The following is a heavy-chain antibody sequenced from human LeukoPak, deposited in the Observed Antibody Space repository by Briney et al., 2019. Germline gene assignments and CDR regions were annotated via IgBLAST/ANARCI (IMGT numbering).Heavy chain of an antibody. CDR2: IYYSGST. D-gene: IGHD5-24*01. CDR1: GGSISSYY. V-gene: IGHV4-59*08. J-gene: IGHJ3*02. CDR3: ARSEMATIVGAFDT. Sequence: SETLSLTCTVSGGSISSYYWSWIRQPPGKGLEWIGYIYYSGSTNYNPSLKSRVTISVDTSKNQFSLKLSSVTAADTAVYYCARSEMATIVGAFDTWGQGTMVTVSS.